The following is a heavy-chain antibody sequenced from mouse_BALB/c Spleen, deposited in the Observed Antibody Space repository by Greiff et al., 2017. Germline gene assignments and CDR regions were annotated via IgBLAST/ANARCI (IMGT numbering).Heavy chain of an antibody. V-gene: IGHV1-4*02. CDR1: GYTFTSYT. CDR3: ARGGYPFSYAMDY. J-gene: IGHJ4*01. CDR2: INPSSGYT. Sequence: QVQLQQSAAELARPGASVKMSCKASGYTFTSYTMHWVKQRPGQGLEWIGYINPSSGYTEYNQKFKDKTTLTADKSSSTAYMQLSSLTSEDSAVYYCARGGYPFSYAMDYWGQGTSVTVSS. D-gene: IGHD1-2*01.